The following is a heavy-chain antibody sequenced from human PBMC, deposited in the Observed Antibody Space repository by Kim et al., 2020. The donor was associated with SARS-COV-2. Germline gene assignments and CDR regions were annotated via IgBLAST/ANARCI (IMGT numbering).Heavy chain of an antibody. D-gene: IGHD5-18*01. V-gene: IGHV3-23*01. CDR3: AKVWGIQQWLRAFDI. CDR1: GFIFSNYA. J-gene: IGHJ3*02. Sequence: GGSLRLSCAVSGFIFSNYAMSWLRQAPGKGLECVSVISESSGTTYYADSVKGRFTISRDNSKNTLYLQMNTLRAEDTAVYFCAKVWGIQQWLRAFDIWGQGTMVTVSS. CDR2: ISESSGTT.